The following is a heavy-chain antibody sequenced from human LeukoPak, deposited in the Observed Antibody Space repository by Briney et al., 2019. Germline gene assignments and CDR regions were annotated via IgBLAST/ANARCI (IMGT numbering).Heavy chain of an antibody. J-gene: IGHJ6*03. CDR2: MNPNSGNT. V-gene: IGHV1-8*01. D-gene: IGHD6-13*01. CDR1: GYTFTSYD. Sequence: ASVKVSCKASGYTFTSYDINWVRQATGQGLEWMGWMNPNSGNTGYAQKFQGRVTMTRNTSISTAYMELSSLRSEDTAVYYCARGIRRKPIAAAGPSYYYYMDVWGKGTTVTVSS. CDR3: ARGIRRKPIAAAGPSYYYYMDV.